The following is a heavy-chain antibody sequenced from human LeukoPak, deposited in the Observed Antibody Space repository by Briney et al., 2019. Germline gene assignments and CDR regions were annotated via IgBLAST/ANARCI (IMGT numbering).Heavy chain of an antibody. CDR1: GGSISNDNYY. CDR2: IYSCGTT. Sequence: PSETLSLTCTVSGGSISNDNYYWSWIRQPAGRGLEWIGRIYSCGTTNYNPSLKSRVIISVNTSKNQFSLTVASVTAADTAVYYCARGRGTTVTTYYFENWGQGTRVIVSS. CDR3: ARGRGTTVTTYYFEN. V-gene: IGHV4-61*02. D-gene: IGHD4-17*01. J-gene: IGHJ4*02.